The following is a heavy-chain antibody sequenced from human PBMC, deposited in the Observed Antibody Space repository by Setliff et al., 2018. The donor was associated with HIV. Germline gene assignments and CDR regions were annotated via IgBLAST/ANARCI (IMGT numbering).Heavy chain of an antibody. CDR2: ISTYNGNT. Sequence: GASVKVSCKASGYTFTSYGITWVRQAPGQGLEWLGWISTYNGNTNYAQKFQGRVTMTTDTSTSTAYMDLRSLRSDDTAVYFCVRDRTQQNWGSRGYYYMDVWGQGTTVTVSS. D-gene: IGHD7-27*01. CDR1: GYTFTSYG. CDR3: VRDRTQQNWGSRGYYYMDV. V-gene: IGHV1-18*01. J-gene: IGHJ6*03.